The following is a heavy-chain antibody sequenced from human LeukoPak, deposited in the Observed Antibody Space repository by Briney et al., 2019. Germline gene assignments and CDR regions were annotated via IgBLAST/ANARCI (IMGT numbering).Heavy chain of an antibody. J-gene: IGHJ5*02. CDR1: GFTFSSRW. CDR2: INTDGTDT. D-gene: IGHD2-2*02. V-gene: IGHV3-74*01. CDR3: ARDSVPADLYCSSTSCYSIGDNWFDP. Sequence: GGSLRLSCAASGFTFSSRWMHWVRHAPGKGLVWVSHINTDGTDTDYADSVRGRFTISRDNAKNTLFLQMNSLRAEDTAVYYCARDSVPADLYCSSTSCYSIGDNWFDPWGQGTLVTVSS.